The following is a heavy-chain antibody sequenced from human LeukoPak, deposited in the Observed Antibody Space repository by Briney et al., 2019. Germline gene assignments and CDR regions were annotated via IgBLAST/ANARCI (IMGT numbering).Heavy chain of an antibody. CDR3: ARGLGYCTNGVCYENWFDP. J-gene: IGHJ5*02. CDR2: MNPNSGNT. V-gene: IGHV1-8*01. CDR1: GYTFTSYD. D-gene: IGHD2-8*01. Sequence: ASVTVSCTASGYTFTSYDINWVRQATGQGLEWMGWMNPNSGNTGYAQKFQGRVTMTRNTSISTAYMELSSLRSEDTAVYYCARGLGYCTNGVCYENWFDPWGQETLVTVSS.